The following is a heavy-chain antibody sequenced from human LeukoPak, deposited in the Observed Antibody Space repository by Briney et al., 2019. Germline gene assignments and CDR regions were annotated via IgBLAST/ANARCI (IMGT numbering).Heavy chain of an antibody. CDR2: ISGNGGNT. V-gene: IGHV3-43*02. Sequence: PGGSLRLSCAASGFTFDDYAMHWVRQAPGKGLEWVSLISGNGGNTYYADSVKGRFTISRDNSKNSPYLQMNSLRTEDTALYYCAKDISNWNSRHFDCWGQGTLVTVSS. D-gene: IGHD1-7*01. CDR3: AKDISNWNSRHFDC. J-gene: IGHJ4*02. CDR1: GFTFDDYA.